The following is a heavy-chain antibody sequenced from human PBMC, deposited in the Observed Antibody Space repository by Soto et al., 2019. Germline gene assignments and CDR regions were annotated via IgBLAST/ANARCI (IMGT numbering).Heavy chain of an antibody. CDR2: IYPGDSDS. CDR3: ARQYYDFWSGSYTGSSYFDL. Sequence: LGESLKIACHGSGYTLTDDWIGWVRQMPGKGLEWMGMIYPGDSDSKYSPSFRGQVTISVDKSISTAYLQWSSLKASDTAMYYCARQYYDFWSGSYTGSSYFDLWGRGTLVTVSS. J-gene: IGHJ2*01. V-gene: IGHV5-51*01. CDR1: GYTLTDDW. D-gene: IGHD3-3*01.